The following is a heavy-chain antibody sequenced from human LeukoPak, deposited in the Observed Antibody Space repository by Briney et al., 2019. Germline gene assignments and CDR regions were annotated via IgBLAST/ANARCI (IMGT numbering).Heavy chain of an antibody. D-gene: IGHD3-9*01. J-gene: IGHJ4*02. CDR2: TSGSGGST. CDR1: GFTFSSYA. CDR3: AKDLLVLRYFDWLLSGLDY. V-gene: IGHV3-23*01. Sequence: GGSLRLSCAASGFTFSSYAMSWVRQAPGKGLEWVSATSGSGGSTYYADSVKGRFTISRDNSKNTLYLQMNSLRAEDTAVYYCAKDLLVLRYFDWLLSGLDYWGQGTLVTVSS.